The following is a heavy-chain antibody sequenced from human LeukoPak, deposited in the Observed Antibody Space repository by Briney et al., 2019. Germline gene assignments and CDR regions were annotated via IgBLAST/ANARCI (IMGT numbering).Heavy chain of an antibody. J-gene: IGHJ5*02. CDR1: GFTLSSYE. CDR2: IRSSGTI. V-gene: IGHV3-48*03. Sequence: EGSLRLSCAAPGFTLSSYEMTWVRQAPGKGLEWVSYIRSSGTIYYADSVKGRFTISRDNAKNSLFLQMNSLRDEDTAVYYCARAYPWFDPWGQGTLVTVSS. CDR3: ARAYPWFDP.